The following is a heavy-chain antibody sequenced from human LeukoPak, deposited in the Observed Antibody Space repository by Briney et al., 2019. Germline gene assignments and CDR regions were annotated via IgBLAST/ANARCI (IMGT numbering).Heavy chain of an antibody. Sequence: GGSLRLSCAASGFTFSSYSMNWVCQAPGKGLEWVSSISSSSSYIYYADSVKGRFTISRDNAKKSLYLQMNNLRAEDTAVYYCANAGYYDFWSGYYPPPGSAAFDIWGQGTMVTVSS. CDR2: ISSSSSYI. CDR1: GFTFSSYS. CDR3: ANAGYYDFWSGYYPPPGSAAFDI. J-gene: IGHJ3*02. V-gene: IGHV3-21*01. D-gene: IGHD3-3*01.